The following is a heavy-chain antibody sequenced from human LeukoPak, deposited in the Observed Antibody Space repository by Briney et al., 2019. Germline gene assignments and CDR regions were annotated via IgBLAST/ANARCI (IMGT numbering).Heavy chain of an antibody. CDR3: AREVGSSSGFGFYNWFDP. Sequence: SETLSLTCAVYGGSFSGYYWSWVRQPPGKGLEWIGEIYHSGSTNYNPSLKSRVTISVDKSKNQFSLKLSSVTAADTAVYYCAREVGSSSGFGFYNWFDPWGQGTLVTVSS. V-gene: IGHV4-34*01. CDR1: GGSFSGYY. J-gene: IGHJ5*02. CDR2: IYHSGST. D-gene: IGHD6-6*01.